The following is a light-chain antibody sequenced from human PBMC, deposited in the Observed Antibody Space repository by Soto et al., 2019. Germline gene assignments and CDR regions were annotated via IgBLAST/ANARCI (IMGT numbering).Light chain of an antibody. J-gene: IGKJ4*01. V-gene: IGKV3-15*01. CDR1: QSVGSA. CDR3: QHYINWPPLT. Sequence: EIVLTQSPATLSVSPGETATLSCRASQSVGSAVAWYQHRPGQAPRLLIVAASIRATGVPGRFIGGGSGTEFTLTISGLQSEDFAVYYCQHYINWPPLTFGGGTTVDIK. CDR2: AAS.